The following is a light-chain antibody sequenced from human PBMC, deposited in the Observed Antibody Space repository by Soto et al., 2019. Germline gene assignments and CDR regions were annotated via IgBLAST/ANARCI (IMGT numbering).Light chain of an antibody. CDR1: SSSIGSNY. CDR2: RDS. V-gene: IGLV1-47*01. J-gene: IGLJ3*02. CDR3: AAWDDSLRGWV. Sequence: QSVLTQPPSASGTPGQRVTISCSESSSSIGSNYIYWYQQLPGTAPKLLIYRDSQRPSGVPDRFSGSKSGTSASLASSGLRSEDEADYYCAAWDDSLRGWVFGGGTKLTGL.